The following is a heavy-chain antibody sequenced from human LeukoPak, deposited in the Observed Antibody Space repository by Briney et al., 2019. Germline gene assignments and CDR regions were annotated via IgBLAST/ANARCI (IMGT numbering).Heavy chain of an antibody. CDR3: VRDDNWNDKPFDY. J-gene: IGHJ4*02. Sequence: GGTLRLACAASGFTFSNYAMNWVRQAPGKGLEWVSSISTSSSYTHYADSVSGRFTISRDNANNSLFLQMDSLTAEDTAHYYGVRDDNWNDKPFDYWGQGALVTVSS. D-gene: IGHD1-1*01. CDR1: GFTFSNYA. V-gene: IGHV3-21*06. CDR2: ISTSSSYT.